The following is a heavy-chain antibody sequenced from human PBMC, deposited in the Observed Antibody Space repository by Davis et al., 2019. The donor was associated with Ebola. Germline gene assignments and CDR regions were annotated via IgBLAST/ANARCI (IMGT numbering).Heavy chain of an antibody. Sequence: PGGSLRLSCAASGFTFFTSNINWVRQAPGKGLEWVSTISSTSTSQYYADSVKGRFTISRDNSNNTLFLQMNNLRGEDTALYYCGRAVPGREDFDYWGQGTLVTVSS. CDR3: GRAVPGREDFDY. CDR2: ISSTSTSQ. CDR1: GFTFFTSN. V-gene: IGHV3-21*01. J-gene: IGHJ4*02. D-gene: IGHD6-19*01.